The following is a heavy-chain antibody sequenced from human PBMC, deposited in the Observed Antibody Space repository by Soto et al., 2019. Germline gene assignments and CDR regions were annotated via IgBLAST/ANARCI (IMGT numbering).Heavy chain of an antibody. Sequence: GGSLRLSCAASGFTFSSYSMNWVRQAPGKGLEWVSSISSSSSYIYYADSVKGRFTISRDNAKNSLYLQTNSLRAEDTAVYYCARDFAYYGSGSYPLDFDIWGQGTMVTVSS. CDR3: ARDFAYYGSGSYPLDFDI. CDR2: ISSSSSYI. CDR1: GFTFSSYS. V-gene: IGHV3-21*01. D-gene: IGHD3-10*01. J-gene: IGHJ3*02.